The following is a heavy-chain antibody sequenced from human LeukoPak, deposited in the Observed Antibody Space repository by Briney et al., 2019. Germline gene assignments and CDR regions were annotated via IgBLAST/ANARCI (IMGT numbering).Heavy chain of an antibody. Sequence: GGCLRLSCVASGFPFSSHAMCWVRQAPGKGLEWVSSSDISGGATWYADSVRGRFTISRDKSKNTLYLQMTSLRVEDTALYYCANEIRPNDYWGQGTFVSFSS. D-gene: IGHD3-16*01. CDR2: SDISGGAT. V-gene: IGHV3-23*05. CDR3: ANEIRPNDY. J-gene: IGHJ4*02. CDR1: GFPFSSHA.